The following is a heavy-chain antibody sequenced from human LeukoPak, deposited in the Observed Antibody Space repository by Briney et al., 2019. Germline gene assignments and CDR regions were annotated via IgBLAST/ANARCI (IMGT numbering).Heavy chain of an antibody. Sequence: GGSLRLSCAASGFTFSSYEMNWVRQAPGEGVEWVSYISSSGSTIYYADSVKGRFTISKDNAKNSLYLQMNSLRAEDTAVYYCARDYCSSTSCYSGAFDYWGQGTLVTVSS. CDR3: ARDYCSSTSCYSGAFDY. CDR2: ISSSGSTI. D-gene: IGHD2-2*02. CDR1: GFTFSSYE. V-gene: IGHV3-48*03. J-gene: IGHJ4*02.